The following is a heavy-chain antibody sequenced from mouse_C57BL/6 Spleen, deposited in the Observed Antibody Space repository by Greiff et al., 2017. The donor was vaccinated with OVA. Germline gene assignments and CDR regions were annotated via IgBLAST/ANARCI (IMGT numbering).Heavy chain of an antibody. V-gene: IGHV2-6*01. CDR3: ASYSNFHAMDY. Sequence: VQLVESGPGLVAPSQRLSITCTVSGFSLTSYGVDWVRQSPGKGLEWLGVIWGVGSTNYNSALKSRLSISKDNSKSQVFLKMNSLQTDDTAMYYCASYSNFHAMDYWGQGTSVTVSS. CDR2: IWGVGST. J-gene: IGHJ4*01. CDR1: GFSLTSYG. D-gene: IGHD2-5*01.